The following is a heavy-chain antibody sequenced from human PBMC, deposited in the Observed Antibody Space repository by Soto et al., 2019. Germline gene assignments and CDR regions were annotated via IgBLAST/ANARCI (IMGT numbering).Heavy chain of an antibody. V-gene: IGHV3-74*01. CDR3: ARDRSYSLDV. CDR1: GSTFSDDW. Sequence: GGSLRLSCAVSGSTFSDDWMHWVRQAPGKGLVWVSHINSDGSSTNYADFVKGRFTIARDNAKNTVYLQMNSLRAEDTAVYYCARDRSYSLDVWGQGTTVTVSS. CDR2: INSDGSST. J-gene: IGHJ6*02.